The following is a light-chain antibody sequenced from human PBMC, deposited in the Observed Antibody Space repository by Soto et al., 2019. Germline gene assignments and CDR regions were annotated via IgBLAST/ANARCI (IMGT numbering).Light chain of an antibody. J-gene: IGKJ5*01. CDR2: MAS. CDR3: QQSYSTPIT. Sequence: DIQMTQSPSTLSAFVGDRVTITFLASQSISTSLAWYQQKPGKAPKLLIYMASILESGVPTRFSGSGSGTDFTLTISSLQPEDFATYYCQQSYSTPITFGQGTRLEIK. CDR1: QSISTS. V-gene: IGKV1-5*03.